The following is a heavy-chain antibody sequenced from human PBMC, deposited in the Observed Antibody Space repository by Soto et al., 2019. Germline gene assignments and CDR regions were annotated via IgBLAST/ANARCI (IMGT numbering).Heavy chain of an antibody. J-gene: IGHJ5*02. D-gene: IGHD1-7*01. V-gene: IGHV3-48*01. CDR1: GFTFSSYS. CDR3: ASQPKLLGWFDP. Sequence: GSLRLSCAASGFTFSSYSMNWVRQAPGKGLEWVSYISSSSSTIYYADSVKGRFTISRDNAKNSLYLQMNSLRAEDTAVYYCASQPKLLGWFDPWGQGTLVTVSS. CDR2: ISSSSSTI.